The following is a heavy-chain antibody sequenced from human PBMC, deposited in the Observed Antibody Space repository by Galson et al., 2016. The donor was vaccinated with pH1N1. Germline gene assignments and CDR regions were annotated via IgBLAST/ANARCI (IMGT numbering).Heavy chain of an antibody. CDR1: GFTFTSYA. Sequence: SLRLSCAASGFTFTSYAMHWVRQAPGKGLEWVAVILYDGTNEYYPDSVKGRFTISRDKTQSTVYLQMNSLRTEDTAVYYCARDSEYSGNEGYHWAQGTLVIVSS. CDR3: ARDSEYSGNEGYH. J-gene: IGHJ5*02. CDR2: ILYDGTNE. D-gene: IGHD5-12*01. V-gene: IGHV3-30*04.